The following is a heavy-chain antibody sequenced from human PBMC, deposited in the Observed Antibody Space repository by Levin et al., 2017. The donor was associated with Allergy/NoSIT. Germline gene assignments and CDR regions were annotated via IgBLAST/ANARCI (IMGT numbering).Heavy chain of an antibody. Sequence: MASETLSLTCAVYGGSFSDYYWSWIRQPPGKGLEWIGEINDSGRTNYNPSLKSRVSISADTSKNQFSLKLTSVTAADTAVYYCSRSKMGFLEWLGDYWGQGTLVTVSS. J-gene: IGHJ4*02. CDR2: INDSGRT. CDR3: SRSKMGFLEWLGDY. CDR1: GGSFSDYY. V-gene: IGHV4-34*01. D-gene: IGHD3-3*01.